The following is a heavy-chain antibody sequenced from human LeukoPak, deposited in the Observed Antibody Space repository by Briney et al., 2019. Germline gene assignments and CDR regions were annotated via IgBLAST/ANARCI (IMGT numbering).Heavy chain of an antibody. CDR2: ISSSSSYI. V-gene: IGHV3-21*06. Sequence: PGGSLRLSCAASGFTFSSYSMNWVRQAPGKGLEWVSSISSSSSYIYYADSVKGRFTISRDNAKNSLYLQMNSLRAEDTAVYYCARTRAGDHYYYYMDVWGKGTTVTVSS. D-gene: IGHD6-13*01. J-gene: IGHJ6*03. CDR1: GFTFSSYS. CDR3: ARTRAGDHYYYYMDV.